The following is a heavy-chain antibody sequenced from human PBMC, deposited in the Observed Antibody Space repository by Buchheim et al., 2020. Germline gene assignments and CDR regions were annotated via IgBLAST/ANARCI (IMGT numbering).Heavy chain of an antibody. Sequence: EVQMLGSGGLLVQPGGSLRLSCAASGFTFSAYAMTWVRQTPGKGLEWVSTISGGSTYYADSVQGRFTISRDNSKNKVHPPMNSLRAEDTAVYYCVKASGNTWGGAFDYWAQGTL. D-gene: IGHD7-27*01. V-gene: IGHV3-23*01. CDR1: GFTFSAYA. CDR3: VKASGNTWGGAFDY. J-gene: IGHJ4*02. CDR2: ISGGST.